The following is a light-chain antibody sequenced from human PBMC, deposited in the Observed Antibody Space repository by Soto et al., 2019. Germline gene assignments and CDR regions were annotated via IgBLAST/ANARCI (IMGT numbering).Light chain of an antibody. CDR2: EIR. CDR3: SSFTNTDTLV. CDR1: SSDVGFYNY. Sequence: QSALTQPASVSGSPGQSITISCTGTSSDVGFYNYVSWYQQNPGKAPKLMIYEIRNRPSGVSNRFSGSKSGNTASLTISGLQAEDEADYYCSSFTNTDTLVFGTGTKLTVL. V-gene: IGLV2-14*01. J-gene: IGLJ1*01.